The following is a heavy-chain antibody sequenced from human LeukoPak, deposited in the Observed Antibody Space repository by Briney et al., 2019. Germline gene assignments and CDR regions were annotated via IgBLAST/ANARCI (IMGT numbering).Heavy chain of an antibody. CDR2: INHSGSA. J-gene: IGHJ6*03. CDR1: GGSFSGYY. CDR3: ARLAIFGVVITSRYYYYYMDV. V-gene: IGHV4-34*01. D-gene: IGHD3-3*01. Sequence: SETLSLTCAVYGGSFSGYYWSWIRQPPGKGLEWIWEINHSGSANYNPSLKSRVTISVDTSKNQFSLKLSSVTAADTAVYYCARLAIFGVVITSRYYYYYMDVWGKGTTVTVSS.